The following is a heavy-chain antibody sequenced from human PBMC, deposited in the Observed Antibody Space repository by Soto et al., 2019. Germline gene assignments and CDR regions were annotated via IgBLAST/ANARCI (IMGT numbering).Heavy chain of an antibody. Sequence: SETLSLTCAVSGGSISSGGYSWSWIRQPPGKGLEWIGYIYHSGSTNYNPSLKSRVTISVDRSKNQFSLKLSSVTAADTAVYYCARTPDIWGQGTMVTVSS. CDR1: GGSISSGGYS. V-gene: IGHV4-30-2*01. CDR3: ARTPDI. CDR2: IYHSGST. J-gene: IGHJ3*02.